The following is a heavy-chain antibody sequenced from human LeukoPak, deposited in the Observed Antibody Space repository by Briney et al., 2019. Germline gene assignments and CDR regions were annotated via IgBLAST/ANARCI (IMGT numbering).Heavy chain of an antibody. V-gene: IGHV3-23*01. Sequence: GGSLRLSCAASGFTFSSYAMSWVRQAPGKGLEWVSVMSVSAGSTYYADSVKGRFTISRDNSKNTLYLQMNSLRAEDTAVYYCAKGKVKGGYCSGGSCYPFDYWGQGSLVTVSS. J-gene: IGHJ4*02. CDR1: GFTFSSYA. CDR2: MSVSAGST. CDR3: AKGKVKGGYCSGGSCYPFDY. D-gene: IGHD2-15*01.